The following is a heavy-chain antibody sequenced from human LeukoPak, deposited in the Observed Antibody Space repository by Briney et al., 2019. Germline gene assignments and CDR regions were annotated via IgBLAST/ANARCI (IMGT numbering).Heavy chain of an antibody. J-gene: IGHJ4*02. CDR2: INTNTGNP. CDR1: GYTFTSYG. Sequence: ASVKVSCKASGYTFTSYGISWVRQAPGQGLEWMGWINTNTGNPTYAQGFTGRFVFSLDTSVSTAYLQISSLKAEDTAVYYCARLGMTTVTTVDYWGQGTLVTVSS. V-gene: IGHV7-4-1*02. CDR3: ARLGMTTVTTVDY. D-gene: IGHD4-17*01.